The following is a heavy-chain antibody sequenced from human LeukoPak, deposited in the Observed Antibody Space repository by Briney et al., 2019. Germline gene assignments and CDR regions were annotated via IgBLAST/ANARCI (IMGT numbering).Heavy chain of an antibody. V-gene: IGHV1-46*01. J-gene: IGHJ4*02. CDR3: ARDCSSTTCQGPVLDF. D-gene: IGHD2/OR15-2a*01. CDR1: GYTFTSHY. CDR2: IHPSGGNS. Sequence: GASVKVSCKASGYTFTSHYVYWVRQAPGQGLEWMGIIHPSGGNSRNTQNFQGRVTMTRDTSTSTVYLELSSLRSEDTAVYYCARDCSSTTCQGPVLDFWGQGTLVTVSS.